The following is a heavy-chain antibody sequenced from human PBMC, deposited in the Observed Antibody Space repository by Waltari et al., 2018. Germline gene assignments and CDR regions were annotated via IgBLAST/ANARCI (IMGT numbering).Heavy chain of an antibody. Sequence: QVQLQESGPGLVKPSETLSLTCAVSGYSIRSGYYWGWIRQPQGKGLEWIGRIYHSGITYSNPSLKRRVTISVDTSKNQFSLKLSSVTAADTAVYYCARVGVDTAMVSSYYGMDVWGQGTTVTVSS. CDR3: ARVGVDTAMVSSYYGMDV. CDR1: GYSIRSGYY. J-gene: IGHJ6*02. CDR2: IYHSGIT. V-gene: IGHV4-38-2*01. D-gene: IGHD5-18*01.